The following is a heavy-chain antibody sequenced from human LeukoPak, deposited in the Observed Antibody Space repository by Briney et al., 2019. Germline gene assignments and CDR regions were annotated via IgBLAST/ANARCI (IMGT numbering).Heavy chain of an antibody. CDR1: GYTFTSYG. Sequence: GASVKVSCKASGYTFTSYGISWVRQAPGQGPEWMGGIIPIFGTANYAQKFQGRVTITTDESTSTAYMELSSLRSEDTAVYYCARVHMITFGGVIESGGFDYWGQGTLVTVSS. D-gene: IGHD3-16*01. J-gene: IGHJ4*02. CDR2: IIPIFGTA. V-gene: IGHV1-69*05. CDR3: ARVHMITFGGVIESGGFDY.